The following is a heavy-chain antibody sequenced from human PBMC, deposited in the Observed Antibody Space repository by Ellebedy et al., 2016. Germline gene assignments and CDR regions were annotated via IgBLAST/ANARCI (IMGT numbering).Heavy chain of an antibody. Sequence: SQTLSLTCXVYGGSFSGYFWTWIRQSPHKGLEWIGQINHAGITDYSPSLKSRVTMSIDKSQNQFSLRLSSVTAADTAVYYCARKGGSFIVDYFDYWGQGILVTVSS. V-gene: IGHV4-34*01. J-gene: IGHJ4*02. CDR1: GGSFSGYF. CDR2: INHAGIT. D-gene: IGHD1-26*01. CDR3: ARKGGSFIVDYFDY.